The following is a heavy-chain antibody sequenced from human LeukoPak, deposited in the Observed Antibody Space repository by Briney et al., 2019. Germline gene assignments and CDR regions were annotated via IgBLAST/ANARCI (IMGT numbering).Heavy chain of an antibody. Sequence: ASVKVSCKASGYTFTSYAMHWVRQAPGQRLEWMGWMNPNSGNTGYAQKFQGRVTITRNTSISTAYMELSSLRSEDTAVYYCARGEVAGTWTVYYYYYYMDVWGKGTTVTVS. CDR1: GYTFTSYA. D-gene: IGHD6-19*01. V-gene: IGHV1-8*03. CDR2: MNPNSGNT. CDR3: ARGEVAGTWTVYYYYYYMDV. J-gene: IGHJ6*03.